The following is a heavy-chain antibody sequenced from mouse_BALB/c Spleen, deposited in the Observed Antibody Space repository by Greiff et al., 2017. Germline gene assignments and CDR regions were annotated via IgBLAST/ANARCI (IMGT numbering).Heavy chain of an antibody. J-gene: IGHJ4*01. V-gene: IGHV5-6-5*01. D-gene: IGHD2-14*01. Sequence: EVKVVESGGGLVKPGGSLKLSCAASGFTFSSYAMSWVRQTPEKRLEWVASISSGGSTYYPDSVKGRFTISRDNARNILYLQMSSLRSEDTAMYYCARVYRYDDDYYAMDYWGQGTSVTVSS. CDR3: ARVYRYDDDYYAMDY. CDR2: ISSGGST. CDR1: GFTFSSYA.